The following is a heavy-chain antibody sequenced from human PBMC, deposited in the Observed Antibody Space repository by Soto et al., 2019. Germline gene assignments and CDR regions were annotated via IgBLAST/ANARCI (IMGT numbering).Heavy chain of an antibody. Sequence: XESLRVSWQGSRNRCTSYGVSWVLQMPGKGLEWMGGIDPSASYTNYSPSFQGHVTISADKSISTAYLQWSSLKASDTAMYYCARYREAAGTDWFDPWAQRTLVTVSS. CDR1: RNRCTSYG. CDR2: IDPSASYT. CDR3: ARYREAAGTDWFDP. D-gene: IGHD6-13*01. V-gene: IGHV5-10-1*01. J-gene: IGHJ5*02.